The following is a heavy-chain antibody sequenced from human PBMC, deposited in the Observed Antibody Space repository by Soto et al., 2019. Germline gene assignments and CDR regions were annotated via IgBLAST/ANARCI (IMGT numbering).Heavy chain of an antibody. J-gene: IGHJ4*02. CDR2: ISGSGGST. CDR3: AKDIPDYYDSSGYFDY. V-gene: IGHV3-23*01. Sequence: EVQLLESGGGLVQPGGSLRLSCAASGFTFSSYAMSWVRQAPGKGLEWVSAISGSGGSTYYADSVKGRFTISRDNSKNTLYLQMNSLRAEDTAVYYCAKDIPDYYDSSGYFDYWGQGTLVTVSS. CDR1: GFTFSSYA. D-gene: IGHD3-22*01.